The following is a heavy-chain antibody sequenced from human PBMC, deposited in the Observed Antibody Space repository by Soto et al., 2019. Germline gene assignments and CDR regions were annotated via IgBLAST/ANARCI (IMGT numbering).Heavy chain of an antibody. Sequence: PSETLSLTCTVSGGSISSYYWSWIRQPPGKGLEWIGYIYYSGSTNYNPSLKSRVTISVDTSKNQFSLKLSSVTAADTAVYYCARHCSGGSCYFDYWGQGTLVTVS. CDR3: ARHCSGGSCYFDY. CDR2: IYYSGST. J-gene: IGHJ4*02. CDR1: GGSISSYY. D-gene: IGHD2-15*01. V-gene: IGHV4-59*08.